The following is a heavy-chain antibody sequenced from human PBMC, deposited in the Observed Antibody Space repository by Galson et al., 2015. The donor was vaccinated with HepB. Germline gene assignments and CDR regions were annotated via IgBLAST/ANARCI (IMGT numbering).Heavy chain of an antibody. Sequence: ETLSLTCTVSGGSINTYYWTWIRQPAGKGLEWIGRIYSSGSTSYNPSLKSRVTMSVDTSKNQFSLKLNSVTAADTAVYYCARRGQRHDYWGQGTLVTVSS. V-gene: IGHV4-4*07. CDR3: ARRGQRHDY. J-gene: IGHJ4*02. CDR2: IYSSGST. D-gene: IGHD2-15*01. CDR1: GGSINTYY.